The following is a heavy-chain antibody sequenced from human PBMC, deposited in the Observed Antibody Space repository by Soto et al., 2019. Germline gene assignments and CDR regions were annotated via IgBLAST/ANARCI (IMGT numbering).Heavy chain of an antibody. CDR1: GFTFSSYS. CDR2: ISYSSSSI. Sequence: EVQLVESGGGLVQPGGSLRLSCAASGFTFSSYSMNWVRQAPGKGLEWISYISYSSSSIHYADSVKGRFTISRDNAKNSLYLQMSSLRDEDTAVYYCARAGAGTGYWGQGTLVTVAS. CDR3: ARAGAGTGY. V-gene: IGHV3-48*02. D-gene: IGHD3-10*01. J-gene: IGHJ4*02.